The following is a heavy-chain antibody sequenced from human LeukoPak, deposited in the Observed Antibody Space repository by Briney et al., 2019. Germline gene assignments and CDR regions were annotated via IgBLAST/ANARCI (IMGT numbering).Heavy chain of an antibody. CDR3: ARANSSGWYYFDY. J-gene: IGHJ4*02. CDR1: GFTFSSYS. Sequence: GGSLRLSCAASGFTFSSYSMNWVRQAPGKGLEWVSSISSSSSYIYYADSVKGRFTISRDNAKNSLYLQMNSLRAEDTAVYYRARANSSGWYYFDYWGQGTLVTVSS. CDR2: ISSSSSYI. D-gene: IGHD6-19*01. V-gene: IGHV3-21*01.